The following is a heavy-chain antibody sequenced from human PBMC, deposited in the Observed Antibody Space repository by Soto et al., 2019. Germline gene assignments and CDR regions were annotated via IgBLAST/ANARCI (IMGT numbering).Heavy chain of an antibody. CDR2: IIPIFGTA. J-gene: IGHJ6*02. Sequence: RASVKVSCKASGGTFSSYAISWVRQAPGQGLEWMGGIIPIFGTANYAQKFQGRVTITADESTSTADMELSSLRSEDTAVYYCARGSREQTTYYYYGMDVWGQGTTVTVSS. CDR3: ARGSREQTTYYYYGMDV. V-gene: IGHV1-69*13. CDR1: GGTFSSYA. D-gene: IGHD4-17*01.